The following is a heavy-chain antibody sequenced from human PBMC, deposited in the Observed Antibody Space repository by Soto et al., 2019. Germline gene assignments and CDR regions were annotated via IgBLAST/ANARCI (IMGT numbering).Heavy chain of an antibody. Sequence: ACVKVSCKSSGYTFTSYGISWVQQAPGQGLEWMVWISAYNGNTNYAQKLQGRVTMTTDTSTSTAYMELRSLRSDDTAVYYWASHPYYYDSSGYYSVAYRAFDIWGQGTMVTVSS. V-gene: IGHV1-18*04. CDR1: GYTFTSYG. J-gene: IGHJ3*02. CDR2: ISAYNGNT. CDR3: ASHPYYYDSSGYYSVAYRAFDI. D-gene: IGHD3-22*01.